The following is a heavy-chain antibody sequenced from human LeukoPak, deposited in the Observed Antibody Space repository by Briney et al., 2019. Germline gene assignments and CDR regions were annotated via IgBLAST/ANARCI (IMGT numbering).Heavy chain of an antibody. CDR2: INHSGST. J-gene: IGHJ6*02. V-gene: IGHV4-34*01. D-gene: IGHD2-15*01. Sequence: PSETLSLTCAVYGGSFSGYYWSWIRQPPGKGLEWIGEINHSGSTNYNPSLKSRVTISVDTSKNQFSLKLSSVTAADTAVYYCARRYSPYYYYYGMDVWGQGTTVTVSS. CDR1: GGSFSGYY. CDR3: ARRYSPYYYYYGMDV.